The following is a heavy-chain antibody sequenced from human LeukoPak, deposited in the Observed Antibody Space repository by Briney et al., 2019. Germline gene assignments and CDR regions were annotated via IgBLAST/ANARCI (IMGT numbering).Heavy chain of an antibody. Sequence: PGGSLRLSCAASGFTSDDYGMSWVRQAPGKGLEWVSGINWNGGSTGYADSVKGRFTISRDNAKNSLYLQMNSLRAEDTALYHCARDYSSWSFDPWGQGTLVTVSS. CDR1: GFTSDDYG. J-gene: IGHJ5*02. V-gene: IGHV3-20*01. CDR2: INWNGGST. CDR3: ARDYSSWSFDP. D-gene: IGHD6-13*01.